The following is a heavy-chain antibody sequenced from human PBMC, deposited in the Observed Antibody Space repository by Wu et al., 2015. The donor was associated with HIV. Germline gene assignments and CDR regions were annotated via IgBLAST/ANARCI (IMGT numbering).Heavy chain of an antibody. CDR1: GNTFNA. V-gene: IGHV1-69*05. CDR3: ASTGFYDSSGYRRQPG. CDR2: IIPLFGTT. J-gene: IGHJ4*02. Sequence: QDQLVQSGAEVKKPGSSVKISCKASGNTFNAINWLRQAPGQGLEWMGGIIPLFGTTEYAHIFQGRVTITTDESTSTAYMRLSSLTSADTAVYYCASTGFYDSSGYRRQPGWGQGTLVTVSS. D-gene: IGHD3-22*01.